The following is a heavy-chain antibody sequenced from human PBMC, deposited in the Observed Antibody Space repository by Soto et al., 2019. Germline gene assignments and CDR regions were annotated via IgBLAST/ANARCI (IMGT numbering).Heavy chain of an antibody. CDR3: AKCGYSFTYLPFDS. D-gene: IGHD5-18*01. Sequence: QLQLQESGPGLVKPSETLSLTCTVSGGSISTSSYYWGWFRQPPGKGLEWIGNIYFNGNTYYSPSLKSRVIISVSTSKNRFSLNLSSVTAADTAVYYCAKCGYSFTYLPFDSWGLGTLVAVSS. CDR1: GGSISTSSYY. V-gene: IGHV4-39*01. CDR2: IYFNGNT. J-gene: IGHJ4*02.